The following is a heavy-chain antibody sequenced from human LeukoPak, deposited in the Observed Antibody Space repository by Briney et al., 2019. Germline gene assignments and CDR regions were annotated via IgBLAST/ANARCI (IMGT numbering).Heavy chain of an antibody. CDR1: RFTFTSYA. V-gene: IGHV3-33*08. CDR3: ATAVASSSGWYADY. J-gene: IGHJ4*02. D-gene: IGHD6-19*01. Sequence: GGSLRLSCAVSRFTFTSYAMHWVRQAPGKGLEWVAVIWYDGSNKYYADSVKGRFTVSRDNSKNTLYLQMNSLRAEDTAVYYCATAVASSSGWYADYWGQGTLVTVSS. CDR2: IWYDGSNK.